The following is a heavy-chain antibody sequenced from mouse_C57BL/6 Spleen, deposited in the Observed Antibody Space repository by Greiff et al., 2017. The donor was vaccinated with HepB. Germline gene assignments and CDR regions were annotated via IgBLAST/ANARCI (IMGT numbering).Heavy chain of an antibody. CDR1: GYTSTSYG. Sequence: QVQLQQPGAELVKPGASVKMSCKAPGYTSTSYGITGVKQRPGQGLGWIGDIYPGSGSTNYNEKFKSKATLTVDTSSSTAYMQLSSLTSEDSAVYYCARGRPHDYDGAYWGQGTLVTVAA. D-gene: IGHD2-4*01. J-gene: IGHJ3*01. CDR3: ARGRPHDYDGAY. V-gene: IGHV1-55*01. CDR2: IYPGSGST.